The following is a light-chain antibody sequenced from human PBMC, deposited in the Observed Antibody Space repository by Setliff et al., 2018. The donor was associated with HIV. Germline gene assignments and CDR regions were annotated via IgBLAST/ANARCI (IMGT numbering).Light chain of an antibody. CDR1: SSDVGGYNY. CDR3: SSYTSSSTFYV. J-gene: IGLJ1*01. CDR2: DVS. V-gene: IGLV2-14*03. Sequence: QSVLPQPASVSGSPGQSITISCTGTSSDVGGYNYVSWYQQHPGKAPKFMIYDVSNRPSGVSNRFSGSKSDNTASLTISGLQAEDEADYYCSSYTSSSTFYVFGTGTKVTVL.